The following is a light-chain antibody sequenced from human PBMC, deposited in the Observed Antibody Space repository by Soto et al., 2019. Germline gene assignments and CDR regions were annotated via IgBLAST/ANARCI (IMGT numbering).Light chain of an antibody. Sequence: EIVLTQSPATLCLSPGERATLSCRASQSVSSYLAWYQQKPGQAPRLLIYDASNRATGIHARFSGRGSGTAFTLTISSLAHDDSAVYYCQQRSNWPITSGQGTRLEI. J-gene: IGKJ5*01. V-gene: IGKV3-11*01. CDR1: QSVSSY. CDR3: QQRSNWPIT. CDR2: DAS.